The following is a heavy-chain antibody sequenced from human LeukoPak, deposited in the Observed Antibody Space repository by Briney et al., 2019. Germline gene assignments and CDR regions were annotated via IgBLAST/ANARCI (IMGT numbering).Heavy chain of an antibody. V-gene: IGHV5-51*01. CDR2: IYPGDSET. D-gene: IGHD1-26*01. CDR1: GSSFNTYW. J-gene: IGHJ4*02. Sequence: GESLKISCKGSGSSFNTYWIGWVRQMPGKGLEWMAIIYPGDSETRYSSSFEGQVTVSADKSINTAYLQWSSLKASDTAMYYCARQVAGGSARDYWGQGTLVTVSS. CDR3: ARQVAGGSARDY.